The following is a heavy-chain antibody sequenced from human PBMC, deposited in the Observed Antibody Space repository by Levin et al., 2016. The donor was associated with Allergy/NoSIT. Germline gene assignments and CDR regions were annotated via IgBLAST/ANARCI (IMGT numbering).Heavy chain of an antibody. CDR3: AKYSSSTGVY. CDR1: GFSVSNNY. J-gene: IGHJ4*02. Sequence: LSLTCAASGFSVSNNYMTWVRQAPGKGLESVSVIYAGGFTYYADSVKGRFTTSRDNSKNTLYLQMDTLRAEDTAVYYCAKYSSSTGVYWGQGALVTVSS. CDR2: IYAGGFT. D-gene: IGHD4-11*01. V-gene: IGHV3-53*01.